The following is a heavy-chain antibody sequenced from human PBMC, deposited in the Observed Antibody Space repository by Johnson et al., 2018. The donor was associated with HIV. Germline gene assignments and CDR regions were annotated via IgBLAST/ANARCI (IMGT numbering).Heavy chain of an antibody. CDR1: GFTFSSYA. V-gene: IGHV3-30*04. D-gene: IGHD5-12*01. J-gene: IGHJ3*02. Sequence: QVQLVESGGGVVQPGRSLRLSCAASGFTFSSYAMHWVRQAPGKGLEWVAVISYDGSNKYYADSVKGRFTISRDNSKNTLYLQMNSLRAEDTAVYYCARDESGYDEGFDAFDMWGLGTLVTVSS. CDR3: ARDESGYDEGFDAFDM. CDR2: ISYDGSNK.